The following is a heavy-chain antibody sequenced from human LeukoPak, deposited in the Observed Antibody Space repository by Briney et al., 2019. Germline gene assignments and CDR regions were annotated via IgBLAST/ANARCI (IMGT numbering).Heavy chain of an antibody. CDR2: IKGDGSST. D-gene: IGHD5-12*01. J-gene: IGHJ4*02. Sequence: PGGSLRLSCAASGLTFSSYWMHWVRQAPGKGLVWVSRIKGDGSSTSYADSVKGRFTISRDNTKNTLYLQMNSLRAEDTAVYYCAGWGDSGYDHSWGQGTLVTVSA. CDR1: GLTFSSYW. V-gene: IGHV3-74*01. CDR3: AGWGDSGYDHS.